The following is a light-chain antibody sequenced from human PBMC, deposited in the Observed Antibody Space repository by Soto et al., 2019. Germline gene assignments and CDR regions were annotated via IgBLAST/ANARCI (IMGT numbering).Light chain of an antibody. CDR2: AAS. J-gene: IGKJ3*01. CDR1: QTISSW. CDR3: QHAKSFPPT. Sequence: DIQMTQSPSTLSASVGDRVTITCRASQTISSWLAWYQQKPGKAPRLLINAASNLQSGVPSRFSGSGSGTDFTLTISSLQPEDFATYYCQHAKSFPPTFGPGTKVDIK. V-gene: IGKV1-12*01.